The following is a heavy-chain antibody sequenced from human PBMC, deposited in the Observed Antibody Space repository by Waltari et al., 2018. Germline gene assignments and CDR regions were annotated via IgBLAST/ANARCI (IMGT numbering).Heavy chain of an antibody. J-gene: IGHJ2*01. Sequence: QVPLVQSWAAVKKPGSSVQVSCTASGGPFSSYAMRWVRPAPGQGLEWMGRIIPSFGTANDAQKFQGRVTITADKSTSTAYMELSSLRSEDTAVYYCARDGYSSSWFNFDLWGRGTLVTVSS. D-gene: IGHD6-13*01. CDR3: ARDGYSSSWFNFDL. V-gene: IGHV1-69*08. CDR1: GGPFSSYA. CDR2: IIPSFGTA.